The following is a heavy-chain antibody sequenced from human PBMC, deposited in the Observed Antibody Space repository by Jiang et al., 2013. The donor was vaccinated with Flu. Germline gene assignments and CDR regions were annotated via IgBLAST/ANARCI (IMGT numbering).Heavy chain of an antibody. D-gene: IGHD3-22*01. CDR1: GGTFSSYA. V-gene: IGHV1-69*01. CDR2: IIPIFGTA. J-gene: IGHJ3*02. CDR3: ARDPLIVPYYDSSKGAFDI. Sequence: KPGSSVKVSCKASGGTFSSYAISWVRQAPGQGLEWMGGIIPIFGTANYAQKFQGRVTITADESTSTAYMELSSLRSEDTAVYYCARDPLIVPYYDSSKGAFDIWGQGTMVTVSS.